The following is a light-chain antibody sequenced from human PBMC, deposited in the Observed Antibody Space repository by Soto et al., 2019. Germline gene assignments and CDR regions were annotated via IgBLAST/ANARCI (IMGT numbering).Light chain of an antibody. V-gene: IGLV2-14*01. CDR3: SSYTSSSIYV. CDR2: DVS. Sequence: QSALTQPASVSGSPGQSITISFTGTSSDVGGYNYVSWYQQHPGKAPKLMIYDVSNRPSGISNRFYGSKSGNTASLTISGLQAEDEADYYCSSYTSSSIYVFGTGTKVTVL. CDR1: SSDVGGYNY. J-gene: IGLJ1*01.